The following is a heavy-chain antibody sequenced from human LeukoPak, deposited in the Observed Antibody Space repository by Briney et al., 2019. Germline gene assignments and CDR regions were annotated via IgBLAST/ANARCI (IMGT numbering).Heavy chain of an antibody. D-gene: IGHD3-3*01. CDR2: ISYSGST. CDR1: GGSISSYY. Sequence: SETLSLTCTVSGGSISSYYWSWIRQSPGKGLEWIGYISYSGSTNYNPSLKSRVTISVDTSKNQFSLKLSSVTAADTAVYYCARDSLAGGTYYDFWSGYYYFDYWGQGTLVTVSS. CDR3: ARDSLAGGTYYDFWSGYYYFDY. V-gene: IGHV4-59*12. J-gene: IGHJ4*02.